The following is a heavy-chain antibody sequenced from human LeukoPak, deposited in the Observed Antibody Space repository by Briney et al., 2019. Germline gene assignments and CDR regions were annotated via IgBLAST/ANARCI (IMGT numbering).Heavy chain of an antibody. V-gene: IGHV3-30*02. D-gene: IGHD5-18*01. CDR2: IRYDGSNK. J-gene: IGHJ4*02. CDR3: AKDKDPSMVTSHYFHY. Sequence: GGSLRLSCAASGFTFSSYGMHWVRQAPGKGLEWVAFIRYDGSNKYYADSVKGRFTISRDNSKNTLYLQMNSLRAEDTAVYYCAKDKDPSMVTSHYFHYWGQGALVTVSS. CDR1: GFTFSSYG.